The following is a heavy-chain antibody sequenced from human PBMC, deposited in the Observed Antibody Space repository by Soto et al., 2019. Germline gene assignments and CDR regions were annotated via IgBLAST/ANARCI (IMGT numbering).Heavy chain of an antibody. V-gene: IGHV1-8*01. CDR3: ARVVTALLWFGELPEDAFDI. J-gene: IGHJ3*02. CDR1: GYTFTSYD. D-gene: IGHD3-10*01. Sequence: ASVKVSCKASGYTFTSYDINWVRQATGQGLEWMGWMNPNSGNTGYAQKFQGRVTMTRNTSISTAYMELSSLRSEDTAVYYCARVVTALLWFGELPEDAFDIWGQGTMVTVSS. CDR2: MNPNSGNT.